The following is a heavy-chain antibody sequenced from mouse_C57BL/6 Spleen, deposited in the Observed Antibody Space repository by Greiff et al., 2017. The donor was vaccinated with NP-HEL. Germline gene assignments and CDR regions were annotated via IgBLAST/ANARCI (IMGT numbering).Heavy chain of an antibody. Sequence: EVKLEESGPGLVKPSQSLSLTCSVTGYSITSGYYWNWIRQFPGNKLEWMGYISYDGSNNYNPSLKNRISITRDTSKNQFFLKLNSVTTEDTATYYCAREAHYYGSSLDVWGTGTTVTVSS. CDR2: ISYDGSN. CDR1: GYSITSGYY. CDR3: AREAHYYGSSLDV. J-gene: IGHJ1*03. D-gene: IGHD1-1*01. V-gene: IGHV3-6*01.